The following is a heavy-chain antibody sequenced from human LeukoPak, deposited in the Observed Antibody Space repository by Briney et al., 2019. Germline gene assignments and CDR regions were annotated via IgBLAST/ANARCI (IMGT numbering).Heavy chain of an antibody. CDR1: GGSISSSSYY. CDR2: IYYSGST. J-gene: IGHJ4*02. D-gene: IGHD6-19*01. Sequence: PSETLSLTCTVSGGSISSSSYYWGWIRQPPGKGLEWIGSIYYSGSTYYNPSLKSRVTISVDTSKNQVSLKLSSVTAADTAVYYCARVGSSGWYDGPDYFDYWGQGTLVTVSS. CDR3: ARVGSSGWYDGPDYFDY. V-gene: IGHV4-39*07.